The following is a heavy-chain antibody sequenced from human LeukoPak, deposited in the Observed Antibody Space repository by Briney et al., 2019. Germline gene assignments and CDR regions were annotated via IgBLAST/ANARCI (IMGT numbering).Heavy chain of an antibody. J-gene: IGHJ4*02. CDR3: ARLDYYDSSGHIDY. CDR1: GGSISSYY. CDR2: IYYSGST. V-gene: IGHV4-59*08. Sequence: SETLSLTCTVSGGSISSYYWSWIRQPPGKGLEWIGYIYYSGSTNSNPSLKSRVTISVDTSKNQFSLKLSSVTAADTGVYYCARLDYYDSSGHIDYWGQGTLVTVSS. D-gene: IGHD3-22*01.